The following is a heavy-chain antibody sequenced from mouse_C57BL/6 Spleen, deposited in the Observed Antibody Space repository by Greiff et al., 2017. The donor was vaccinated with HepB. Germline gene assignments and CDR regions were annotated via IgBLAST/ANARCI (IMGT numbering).Heavy chain of an antibody. V-gene: IGHV1-61*01. CDR3: ARWRCYDYQFAY. D-gene: IGHD2-4*01. Sequence: VQLQQSGAELVRPGSSVKLSCKASGYTFTSYWMDWVKQRPGQGLEWIGNIYPSDSETHYNQKFKDKATLTVDKSSSTAYMQLSSLTSEDSAVYYCARWRCYDYQFAYWGQGTLVTVSA. J-gene: IGHJ3*01. CDR1: GYTFTSYW. CDR2: IYPSDSET.